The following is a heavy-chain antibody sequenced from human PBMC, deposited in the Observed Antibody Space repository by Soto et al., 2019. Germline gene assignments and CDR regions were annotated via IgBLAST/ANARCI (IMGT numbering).Heavy chain of an antibody. CDR3: AKDLGIAIFGVGDAFDI. CDR1: GFTFSSYA. D-gene: IGHD3-3*01. Sequence: EVQLLESGGGLVQPGGSLRLSCAASGFTFSSYAMSWVRQAPGKGLEWVSAISGSGGSTYYADSVKGRFTISRDNSKNTLYLQMDSLSAEDTAVYYCAKDLGIAIFGVGDAFDIWGQGTMVTVSS. V-gene: IGHV3-23*01. CDR2: ISGSGGST. J-gene: IGHJ3*02.